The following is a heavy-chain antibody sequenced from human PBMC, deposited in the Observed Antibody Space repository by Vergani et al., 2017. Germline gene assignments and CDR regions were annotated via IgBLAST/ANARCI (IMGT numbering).Heavy chain of an antibody. D-gene: IGHD3-3*01. CDR2: IIPILGIA. J-gene: IGHJ6*02. CDR3: ARDRVRFTSLYGMDV. CDR1: GGTFSSYT. Sequence: QVQLVQSGAEVKKPGSSVKVSCKASGGTFSSYTISWVRQAPGQGLEWMGRIIPILGIANYAQKFQGRVTITADKSTSTAYMELSSLRSEDTAVYYCARDRVRFTSLYGMDVWGQGTTVTVSS. V-gene: IGHV1-69*08.